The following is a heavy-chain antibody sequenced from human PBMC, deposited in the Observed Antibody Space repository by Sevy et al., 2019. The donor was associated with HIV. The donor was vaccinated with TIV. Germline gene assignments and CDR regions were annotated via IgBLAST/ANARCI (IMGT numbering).Heavy chain of an antibody. Sequence: GGSLRLSCAASGFTFSSYSMNWVRQAPGKGLEWVSSISSSSSYIYYADSVKGRFTISRDNAKNSLYLQMNSLRAEDTAVYYWARDRGTDIVVVPAADYYYGMDVWGQGTTVTVSS. CDR1: GFTFSSYS. V-gene: IGHV3-21*01. J-gene: IGHJ6*02. D-gene: IGHD2-2*01. CDR2: ISSSSSYI. CDR3: ARDRGTDIVVVPAADYYYGMDV.